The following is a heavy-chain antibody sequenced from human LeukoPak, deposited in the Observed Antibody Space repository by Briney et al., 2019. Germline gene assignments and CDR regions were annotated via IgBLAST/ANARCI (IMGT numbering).Heavy chain of an antibody. V-gene: IGHV1-58*02. J-gene: IGHJ3*02. CDR3: ASAAGDLLTNDAFDI. CDR1: GVTFTSSA. D-gene: IGHD3/OR15-3a*01. CDR2: IVVGSGNT. Sequence: AKVSCKASGVTFTSSAMQSGGQARGERLEWIGWIVVGSGNTNYAQKSQERVTTTRDMSTSTAYMELSRLRSEDTAVYYCASAAGDLLTNDAFDICGQGTMATVSS.